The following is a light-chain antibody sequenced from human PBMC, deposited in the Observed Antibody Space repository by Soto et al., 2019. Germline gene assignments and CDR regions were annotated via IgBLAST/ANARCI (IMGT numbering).Light chain of an antibody. CDR3: HPYGTSPDT. Sequence: EIVLTQSPGTLSLSPGERATLSCRASQSVISSYLAWYQQKPGQAPSLLIFHASSRATGIPDRFSGSGSGTDFTLTISRLEPEDFALYYCHPYGTSPDTFGQGTKLEIK. J-gene: IGKJ2*01. V-gene: IGKV3-20*01. CDR2: HAS. CDR1: QSVISSY.